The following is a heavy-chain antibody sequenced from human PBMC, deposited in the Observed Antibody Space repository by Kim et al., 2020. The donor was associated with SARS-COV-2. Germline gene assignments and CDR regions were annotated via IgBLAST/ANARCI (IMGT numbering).Heavy chain of an antibody. CDR1: GYTFTGYY. D-gene: IGHD1-26*01. CDR3: ARERSEVSGSYSYGMDV. CDR2: INPNSGGT. J-gene: IGHJ6*02. Sequence: ASVKVSCKASGYTFTGYYMHWVRQAPGQGLEWMGWINPNSGGTNYAQKIQGWVTMTRDTSISTAYMELSRLRSDDTAVYYCARERSEVSGSYSYGMDVWGQGTTVTVSS. V-gene: IGHV1-2*04.